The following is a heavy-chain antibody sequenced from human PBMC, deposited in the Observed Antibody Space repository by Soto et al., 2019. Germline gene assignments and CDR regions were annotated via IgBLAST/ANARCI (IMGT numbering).Heavy chain of an antibody. CDR2: IIVGSGKT. J-gene: IGHJ5*02. V-gene: IGHV1-58*01. CDR3: ARGQGRERSGGSCSSRAGFEP. D-gene: IGHD2-15*01. CDR1: GFTFTTSA. Sequence: ASVKVSCKVSGFTFTTSAVQWVRQARGQGLEWIGWIIVGSGKTFYAQKFQERVTLTRDMSTSTVYMELSGLRSEDTAVYYCARGQGRERSGGSCSSRAGFEPCGHATLATVSS.